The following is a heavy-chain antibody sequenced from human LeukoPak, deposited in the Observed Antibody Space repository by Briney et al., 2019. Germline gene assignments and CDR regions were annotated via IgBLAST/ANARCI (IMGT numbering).Heavy chain of an antibody. J-gene: IGHJ1*01. CDR2: ISGSGGST. Sequence: GGSLRLSCAASGFTFSSYAMTWVRQAPGKGLEWVSAISGSGGSTYYADSVKGRFTISRDNSQNTLYLQMNSLRAEDTAVYYCAKDPAVGGTAEYFQHWGQGTLVTVSS. CDR1: GFTFSSYA. CDR3: AKDPAVGGTAEYFQH. V-gene: IGHV3-23*01. D-gene: IGHD1-26*01.